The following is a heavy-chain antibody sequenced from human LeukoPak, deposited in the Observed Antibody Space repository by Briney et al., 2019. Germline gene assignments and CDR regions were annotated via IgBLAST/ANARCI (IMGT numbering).Heavy chain of an antibody. V-gene: IGHV4-59*01. J-gene: IGHJ4*02. CDR2: IYYSGST. Sequence: PSETLSLTCTVSGGSISSYYWSWIRQPPGKGLEWIGYIYYSGSTTYNPSLKSRVTMSVDTSKNQLSLKVNSMTAADTAVYYCARRMGSRRGNFDSWGQGTLVTVSS. CDR1: GGSISSYY. CDR3: ARRMGSRRGNFDS. D-gene: IGHD1-26*01.